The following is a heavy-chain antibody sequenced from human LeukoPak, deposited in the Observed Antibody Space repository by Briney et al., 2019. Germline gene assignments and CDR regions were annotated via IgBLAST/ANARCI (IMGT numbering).Heavy chain of an antibody. D-gene: IGHD3-22*01. V-gene: IGHV3-33*01. J-gene: IGHJ3*02. CDR1: GFTFSSYG. Sequence: GGSLRLSCVASGFTFSSYGMHWVRQAPGKGLEWVAVIWYDGSNKYYADSVKGRFTISKDNAKNTLYLQMNGLRAEDTAVYYCARELGVGVIGDAFDIWGQGTVVTVSS. CDR3: ARELGVGVIGDAFDI. CDR2: IWYDGSNK.